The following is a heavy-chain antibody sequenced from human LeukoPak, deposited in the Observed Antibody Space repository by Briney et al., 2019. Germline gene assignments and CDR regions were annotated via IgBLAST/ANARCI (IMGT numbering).Heavy chain of an antibody. CDR3: VRLTGSGEVFDY. CDR2: IYDDGST. D-gene: IGHD2-15*01. Sequence: PSQTLSLTCTVSGGSINNGDYYWSWIRQPPGKGLECIAYIYDDGSTFYNPSLKSRVTISIDTSKNQFSLNLRSVTAADTAVYYCVRLTGSGEVFDYWGQGTLVTVSS. V-gene: IGHV4-30-4*01. J-gene: IGHJ4*02. CDR1: GGSINNGDYY.